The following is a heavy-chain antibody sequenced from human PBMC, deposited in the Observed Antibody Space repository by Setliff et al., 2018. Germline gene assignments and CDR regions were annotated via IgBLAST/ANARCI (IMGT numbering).Heavy chain of an antibody. CDR1: GYTLTELS. Sequence: GASVKVSCKVSGYTLTELSMHWVRQAPGKGLEWMGGFDPEDGETIYAQQFQGRVTMTTDTSTTTAYMELTSLTSDDTALYYCVRGQGPRTVVAIPFNHWGQGTLVTVSS. V-gene: IGHV1-24*01. CDR3: VRGQGPRTVVAIPFNH. D-gene: IGHD3-22*01. CDR2: FDPEDGET. J-gene: IGHJ4*02.